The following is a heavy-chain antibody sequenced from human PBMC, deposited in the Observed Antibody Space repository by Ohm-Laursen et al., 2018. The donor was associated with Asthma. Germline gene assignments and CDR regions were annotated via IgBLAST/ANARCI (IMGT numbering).Heavy chain of an antibody. V-gene: IGHV3-30*18. J-gene: IGHJ4*02. CDR1: GFTFSSYG. CDR2: ISYDGSNK. Sequence: SLRLSCAASGFTFSSYGMHWVRQAPGKGLEWVAVISYDGSNKYYADSAKGRFTISRDNSKNTLYLQMNSLRAEDTAVYYCAKGSNYYDSSGYYYFDYWGQGTLVTVSS. CDR3: AKGSNYYDSSGYYYFDY. D-gene: IGHD3-22*01.